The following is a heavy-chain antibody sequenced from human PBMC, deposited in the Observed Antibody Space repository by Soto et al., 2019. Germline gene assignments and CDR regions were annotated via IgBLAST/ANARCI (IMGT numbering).Heavy chain of an antibody. J-gene: IGHJ4*02. CDR1: GFTFSSYA. CDR2: ISGSGGST. D-gene: IGHD6-19*01. CDR3: VKGLGNSVAGPSDY. Sequence: EVQLLESGGGLVQPGGSLRLSCAASGFTFSSYAMSWVRQAPGKGLEWVSAISGSGGSTYYADSVKGRFTISRDNSKNTLYLQMNSLRAEDTAVYYCVKGLGNSVAGPSDYWGQGTLVTVSS. V-gene: IGHV3-23*01.